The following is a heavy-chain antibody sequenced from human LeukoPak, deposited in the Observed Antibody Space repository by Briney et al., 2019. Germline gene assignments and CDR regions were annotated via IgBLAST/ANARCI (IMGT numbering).Heavy chain of an antibody. CDR1: GFSFSAHW. CDR3: AKDKWWGASDH. Sequence: GESLTLSCAVSGFSFSAHWMHWVRHAPGKGMVWVAQINGDETATNYAGSVKGRFTISTDNAKNSVYLQMSSLTAEDTAVYYCAKDKWWGASDHWGQGSLVTVSS. CDR2: INGDETAT. V-gene: IGHV3-74*01. J-gene: IGHJ4*02. D-gene: IGHD2-8*01.